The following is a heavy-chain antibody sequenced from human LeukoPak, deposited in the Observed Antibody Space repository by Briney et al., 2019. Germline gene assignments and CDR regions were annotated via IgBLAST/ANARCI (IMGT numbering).Heavy chain of an antibody. V-gene: IGHV3-23*01. D-gene: IGHD2-15*01. J-gene: IGHJ4*02. CDR2: VNSNDRP. CDR1: GFNFSNYA. CDR3: AKARAAVVEAAINY. Sequence: GGSLRLSCAASGFNFSNYAMTWVRQAPGKGLEWVSTVNSNDRPYYADSVKGRFTISRDNSKNTLYLQMNTLRVEDTALYYCAKARAAVVEAAINYWGQGSLVTVSP.